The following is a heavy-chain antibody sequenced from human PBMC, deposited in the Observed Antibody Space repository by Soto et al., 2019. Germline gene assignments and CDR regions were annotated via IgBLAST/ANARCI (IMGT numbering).Heavy chain of an antibody. J-gene: IGHJ4*02. CDR3: ATQGLTTYYFGY. V-gene: IGHV5-10-1*03. CDR2: IDLSESYT. Sequence: EVQLVQSGAEVKKSGESLRISCKVSGYSFASQWISWVRQVPGKGQEWMGRIDLSESYTTYNPSFQGHVTFSADKSITTAYLHWRSLEASDTAIYYCATQGLTTYYFGYWGQGTLVTVSS. CDR1: GYSFASQW.